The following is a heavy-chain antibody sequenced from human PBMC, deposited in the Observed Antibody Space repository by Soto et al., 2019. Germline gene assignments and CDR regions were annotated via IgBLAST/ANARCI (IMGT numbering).Heavy chain of an antibody. CDR1: VASSSGYH. Sequence: SDTLSLTCTVPVASSSGYHWSCICQFPGKGLECLGYISYSGATNYNPSLKSRVTMSVDTSKNQFSLQLNSVTAADTAVYYCARDLWGYCGTDCYPLDVWGQGTTVT. D-gene: IGHD2-21*02. V-gene: IGHV4-59*12. J-gene: IGHJ6*02. CDR3: ARDLWGYCGTDCYPLDV. CDR2: ISYSGAT.